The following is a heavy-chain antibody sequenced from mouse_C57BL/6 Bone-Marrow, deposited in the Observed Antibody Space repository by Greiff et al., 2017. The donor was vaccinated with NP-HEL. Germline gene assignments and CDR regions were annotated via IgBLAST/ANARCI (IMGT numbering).Heavy chain of an antibody. CDR1: GYTFTNYW. CDR3: ASYHGYCWYFDV. Sequence: VQLQQSGAELVRPGTSVKMSCKASGYTFTNYWIGWAKQRPGHGLEWIGDIYPGGGYTNYNEKLKGKATLTADKSSSTAYMQFSSLTSEDSAIYYCASYHGYCWYFDVWGTGTTVTVSS. V-gene: IGHV1-63*01. J-gene: IGHJ1*03. D-gene: IGHD2-3*01. CDR2: IYPGGGYT.